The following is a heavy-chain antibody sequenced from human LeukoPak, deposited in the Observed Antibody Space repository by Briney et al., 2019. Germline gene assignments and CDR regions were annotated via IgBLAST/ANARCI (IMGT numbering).Heavy chain of an antibody. CDR2: IGGSGGKI. CDR3: AKQPYQYVSGSPSWLDP. V-gene: IGHV3-23*01. Sequence: PGGSLRLSCAASGFTFSSYAMTWVRQAPGKGLEWVSGIGGSGGKIFYADSVKGRFTISRDNSKNTLYLQMNTLRAEDTAVYFCAKQPYQYVSGSPSWLDPWGQGTLVTVSS. CDR1: GFTFSSYA. D-gene: IGHD3-10*01. J-gene: IGHJ5*02.